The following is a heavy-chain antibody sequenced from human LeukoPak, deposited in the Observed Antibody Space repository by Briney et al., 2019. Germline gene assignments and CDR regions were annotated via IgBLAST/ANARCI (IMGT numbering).Heavy chain of an antibody. J-gene: IGHJ5*02. V-gene: IGHV5-51*01. CDR1: GYSFTSYW. Sequence: GESLKISCKGSGYSFTSYWIGWVRQMPGKGLEWMGIIYPGDSDTRYSPSFQGQVSISADKTISTAYLQWSSLKASDTAMYYCARKVDITMVREVNWFDPWGQGTLVTVSS. D-gene: IGHD3-10*01. CDR2: IYPGDSDT. CDR3: ARKVDITMVREVNWFDP.